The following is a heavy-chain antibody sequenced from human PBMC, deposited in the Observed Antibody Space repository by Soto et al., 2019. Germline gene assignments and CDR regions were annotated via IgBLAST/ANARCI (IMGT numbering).Heavy chain of an antibody. Sequence: GGSLRLSCAASGFTFSDYSMNWVRQAPGKGLEWASSISSGSSYIYYADSVKGRFTISRDNAKNSLYLQMNSLKTEDTGIYYCTTDSYSTMIVVRFDYWGHGTLVNVSS. J-gene: IGHJ4*01. CDR1: GFTFSDYS. CDR2: ISSGSSYI. CDR3: TTDSYSTMIVVRFDY. D-gene: IGHD3-22*01. V-gene: IGHV3-21*03.